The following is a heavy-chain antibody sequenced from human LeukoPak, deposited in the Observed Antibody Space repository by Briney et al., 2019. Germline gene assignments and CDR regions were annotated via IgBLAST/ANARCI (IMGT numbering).Heavy chain of an antibody. J-gene: IGHJ5*02. Sequence: PSETLSLTCTVSGGSISSYYWSWIRQPPGKGLEWIGYIYYSWSTNYNPSLKSRVTISVDTSKNQFSLKLSSVTAADTAVYYCAREGYGDYGWFDPWGQGTLVSVSS. CDR1: GGSISSYY. D-gene: IGHD4-17*01. V-gene: IGHV4-59*01. CDR2: IYYSWST. CDR3: AREGYGDYGWFDP.